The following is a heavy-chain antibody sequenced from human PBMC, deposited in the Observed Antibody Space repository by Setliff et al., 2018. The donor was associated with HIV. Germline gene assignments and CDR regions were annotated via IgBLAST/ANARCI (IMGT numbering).Heavy chain of an antibody. CDR1: GYTFSRYG. J-gene: IGHJ4*02. D-gene: IGHD3-22*01. Sequence: ASVKVSCKTSGYTFSRYGFSWVRQAPGQGLEWMGWISAYNLNTNYAQTFQGRVTMTTDTSASTGYMELRSLRSDDTAVYYCARAYYHDSSGYQGFDYWGQGTLVTVSS. CDR2: ISAYNLNT. CDR3: ARAYYHDSSGYQGFDY. V-gene: IGHV1-18*01.